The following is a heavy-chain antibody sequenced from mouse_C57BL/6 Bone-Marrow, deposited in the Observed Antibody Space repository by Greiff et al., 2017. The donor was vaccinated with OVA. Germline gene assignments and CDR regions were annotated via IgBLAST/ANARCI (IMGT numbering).Heavy chain of an antibody. CDR1: GYTFTDYN. CDR3: ARYWDDAMDY. Sequence: VQLQQSGPELVKPGASVKLPCKASGYTFTDYNMAWVKQSHGKSLEWMGDINPNNGGTIYNQKFKGKATLTVDKSSSTAYMELRSLTSEDTAVYYCARYWDDAMDYWGQGTSVTVSS. CDR2: INPNNGGT. V-gene: IGHV1-18*01. J-gene: IGHJ4*01. D-gene: IGHD4-1*01.